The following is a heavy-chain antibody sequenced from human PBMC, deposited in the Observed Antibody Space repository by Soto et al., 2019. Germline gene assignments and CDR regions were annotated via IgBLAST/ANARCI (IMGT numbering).Heavy chain of an antibody. CDR1: GFTFSSYG. D-gene: IGHD6-13*01. J-gene: IGHJ6*02. CDR2: IYSGGST. Sequence: GGSLRLSCAASGFTFSSYGMSWVRQAPGKGLEWVSVIYSGGSTYYADSVKGRFTISRDNSKNTLYLQMNSLRAEDTAVYYCARGNTRPAAAPVHYYYYYGMDVWGQGTTVAVSS. CDR3: ARGNTRPAAAPVHYYYYYGMDV. V-gene: IGHV3-53*01.